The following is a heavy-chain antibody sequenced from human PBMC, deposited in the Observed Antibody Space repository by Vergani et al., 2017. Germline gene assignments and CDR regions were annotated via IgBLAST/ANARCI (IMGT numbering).Heavy chain of an antibody. Sequence: VELVEFGGGVVQPGRSLRLSCAASRFNFSNYGMHWVRQAPGKGLEWVSYISSSGSTIYYADSVKGRFTISRDNAKNSLYLQMNSLRAEDTAVYYCARDYCSSTSCYYAFDIWGQGTMVTVSS. D-gene: IGHD2-2*01. CDR1: RFNFSNYG. CDR2: ISSSGSTI. V-gene: IGHV3-48*04. CDR3: ARDYCSSTSCYYAFDI. J-gene: IGHJ3*02.